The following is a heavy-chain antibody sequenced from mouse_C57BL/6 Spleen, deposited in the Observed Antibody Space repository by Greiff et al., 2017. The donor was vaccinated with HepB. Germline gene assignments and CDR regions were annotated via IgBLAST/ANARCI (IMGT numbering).Heavy chain of an antibody. V-gene: IGHV1-19*01. CDR2: INPYNGGT. CDR1: GYTFTDYY. Sequence: EVQRVESGPVLVKPGASVKMSCKASGYTFTDYYMNWVKQSHGKSLEWIGVINPYNGGTSYNQKFKGKATLTVDKSSSTAYMELNSLTSEDSAVYYCARWGYYAMDYWGQGTSVTVSS. CDR3: ARWGYYAMDY. J-gene: IGHJ4*01.